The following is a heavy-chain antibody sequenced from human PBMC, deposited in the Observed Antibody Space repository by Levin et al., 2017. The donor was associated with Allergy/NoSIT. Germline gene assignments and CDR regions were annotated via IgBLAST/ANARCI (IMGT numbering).Heavy chain of an antibody. CDR2: IRSKANSYAT. D-gene: IGHD6-13*01. V-gene: IGHV3-73*01. J-gene: IGHJ4*02. CDR3: TRLWSRIAADGRDY. Sequence: GGSLRLSCAASGFTFSGSAMHWVRQASGKGLEWVGRIRSKANSYATAYAASVKGRFTISRDDSKNTAYLQMNSLKTEDTAVYYCTRLWSRIAADGRDYWGQGTLVTVSS. CDR1: GFTFSGSA.